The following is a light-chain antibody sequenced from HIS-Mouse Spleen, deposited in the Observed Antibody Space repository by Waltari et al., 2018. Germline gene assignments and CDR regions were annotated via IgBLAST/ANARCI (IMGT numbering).Light chain of an antibody. CDR3: LKYYSSFT. J-gene: IGKJ3*01. V-gene: IGKV1-8*01. CDR2: AAS. Sequence: AIRMTQSPSSFSESTGARVTIPCRASQGISSYLPCNQQKPGKAPKLLFDAASTLQIGVPSRCSGSGSGTDLTLTISCLQSDDFATYYRLKYYSSFTCGPGTKVDIK. CDR1: QGISSY.